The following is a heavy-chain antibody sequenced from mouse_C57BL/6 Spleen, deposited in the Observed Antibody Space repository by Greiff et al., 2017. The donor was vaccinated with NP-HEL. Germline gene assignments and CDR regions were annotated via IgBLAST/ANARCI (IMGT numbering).Heavy chain of an antibody. D-gene: IGHD1-1*01. J-gene: IGHJ4*01. V-gene: IGHV2-5*01. CDR2: IWRGGST. CDR1: GFSLTSYG. CDR3: AKHYYGSSSLAMDY. Sequence: VQLVESGPGLVQPSQSLSITCTVSGFSLTSYGVHWVRQSPGKGLEWLGVIWRGGSTDYNAAFMSRLSITKDNSKSQVFFKMNSLQADDTAIYYCAKHYYGSSSLAMDYWGQGTSVTVSS.